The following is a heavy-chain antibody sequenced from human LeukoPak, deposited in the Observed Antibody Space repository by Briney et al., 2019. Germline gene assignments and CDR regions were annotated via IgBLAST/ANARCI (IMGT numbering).Heavy chain of an antibody. CDR1: GFTFSSYS. Sequence: GGSLSLSCAASGFTFSSYSMNWVRQAPGKGLEGVSYISSSTNTIYYADSVKGRFTISRDNAKNSLFLQMNSLRDEDTAVYYCARGGYGANDDAFDIWGQGTMVTVSS. J-gene: IGHJ3*02. CDR2: ISSSTNTI. V-gene: IGHV3-48*02. CDR3: ARGGYGANDDAFDI. D-gene: IGHD4-23*01.